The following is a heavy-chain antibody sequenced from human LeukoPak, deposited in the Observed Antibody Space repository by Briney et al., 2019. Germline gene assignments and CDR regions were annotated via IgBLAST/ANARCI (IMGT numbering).Heavy chain of an antibody. V-gene: IGHV3-48*03. Sequence: GGSLRLSCAASGFTFSSYEMKWVRQAPGKGLEWLSYISSSGTTIYYADSVKGRFTISRDNAKNSLYLQMNSLRDEDTAVYYCARVWGLAVAGGEIEYWGQGTLVTVSS. CDR3: ARVWGLAVAGGEIEY. CDR2: ISSSGTTI. D-gene: IGHD6-13*01. J-gene: IGHJ4*02. CDR1: GFTFSSYE.